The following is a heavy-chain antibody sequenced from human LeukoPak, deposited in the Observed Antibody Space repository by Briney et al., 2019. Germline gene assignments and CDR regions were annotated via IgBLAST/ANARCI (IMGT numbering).Heavy chain of an antibody. V-gene: IGHV1-69*01. CDR2: IIPIFGTA. J-gene: IGHJ2*01. D-gene: IGHD5/OR15-5a*01. CDR3: ARDSVSRRYFDL. Sequence: SVKVSCKASGGTFSSYAISWVRQAPGQGLEWMGGIIPIFGTANYAQKFQGRVTITADESTSTAYMELSSLRSEDTAVYYCARDSVSRRYFDLWGRGTLVTVSS. CDR1: GGTFSSYA.